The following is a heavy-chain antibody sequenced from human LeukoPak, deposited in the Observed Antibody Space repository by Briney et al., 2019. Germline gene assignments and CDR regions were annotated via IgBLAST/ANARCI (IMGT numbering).Heavy chain of an antibody. D-gene: IGHD6-19*01. CDR2: IYHSGST. V-gene: IGHV4-4*02. Sequence: SETLSLTCAVSGGSISSSNWWSWVRQPPGKGLEWIGEIYHSGSTNYNPSLKSRVTISVDTSKSQFSLNLSSVTAADTAIYYCARMYSSGWYYFDYWGQGTLVTVSS. CDR3: ARMYSSGWYYFDY. J-gene: IGHJ4*02. CDR1: GGSISSSNW.